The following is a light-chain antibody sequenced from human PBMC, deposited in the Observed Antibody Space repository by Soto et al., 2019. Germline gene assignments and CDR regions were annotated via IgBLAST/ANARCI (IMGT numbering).Light chain of an antibody. J-gene: IGKJ1*01. CDR3: QQYNNWPRT. CDR2: GAS. Sequence: QSPSTLSPSPRERATLSCRASQSVSNNYLAWYQQKPGQAPSLLIYGASRRATGIPARFSGSGSGTEFTLTISSLQSEDFAVYYCQQYNNWPRTFGQGTKVDIK. V-gene: IGKV3D-15*01. CDR1: QSVSNN.